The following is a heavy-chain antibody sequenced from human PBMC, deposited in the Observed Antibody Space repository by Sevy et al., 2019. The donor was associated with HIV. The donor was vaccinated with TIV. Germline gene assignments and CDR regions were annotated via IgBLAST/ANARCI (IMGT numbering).Heavy chain of an antibody. Sequence: GSQRLSCAASGFTFSNYGMHWVRQAPGKGLEWVAVIWNDGSNKYYADSVKGRFTISRDNSKNTLYLQMNSLRVEDTAVYFCARGGDFNDRSAKRDFDYWGQGTLVTVSS. CDR1: GFTFSNYG. CDR3: ARGGDFNDRSAKRDFDY. CDR2: IWNDGSNK. J-gene: IGHJ4*02. V-gene: IGHV3-33*01. D-gene: IGHD3-22*01.